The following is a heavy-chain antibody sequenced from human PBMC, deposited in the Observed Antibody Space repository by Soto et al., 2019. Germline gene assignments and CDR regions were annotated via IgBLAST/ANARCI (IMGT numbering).Heavy chain of an antibody. J-gene: IGHJ4*02. CDR2: IDPSGGAT. CDR3: SRGLWQWLFDY. V-gene: IGHV1-46*03. Sequence: QVQLVQSGAEGKKSGASVMVSCRASGYTFTSHYMHWVRQAPGQGLEWMGMIDPSGGATTYAQKFQGRVTITRDTSTTTVYMELSSLRPEDTAVYSCSRGLWQWLFDYWGQGTLVTVSS. CDR1: GYTFTSHY. D-gene: IGHD6-19*01.